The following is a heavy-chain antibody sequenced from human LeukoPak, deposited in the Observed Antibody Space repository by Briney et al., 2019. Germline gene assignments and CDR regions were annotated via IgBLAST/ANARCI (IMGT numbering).Heavy chain of an antibody. J-gene: IGHJ4*02. Sequence: SVKVSCKASGGSFISYAFSWLRQAPGQGLEWMGGIIPIFGTANYAQKFQGRVTITADESTSTAYMELSSLRSEDTAVYYCARGGLYSAKQRFDYWGQGTLVTVSS. CDR2: IIPIFGTA. D-gene: IGHD4-11*01. V-gene: IGHV1-69*13. CDR3: ARGGLYSAKQRFDY. CDR1: GGSFISYA.